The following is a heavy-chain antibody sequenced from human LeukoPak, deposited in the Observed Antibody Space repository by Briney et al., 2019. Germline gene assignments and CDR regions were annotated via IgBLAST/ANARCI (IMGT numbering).Heavy chain of an antibody. CDR3: ARGLPRRDGYNGYYYGMDV. CDR1: GGSISSYY. D-gene: IGHD5-24*01. V-gene: IGHV4-4*07. J-gene: IGHJ6*02. Sequence: SETLSLTCTVSGGSISSYYWSWIRQPAGKGLEWIGRIYTSGSTNYNPSLKSRVTMSVDTSKNQFSLKLSSVTAADTAVYYCARGLPRRDGYNGYYYGMDVWGQGTTVTVSS. CDR2: IYTSGST.